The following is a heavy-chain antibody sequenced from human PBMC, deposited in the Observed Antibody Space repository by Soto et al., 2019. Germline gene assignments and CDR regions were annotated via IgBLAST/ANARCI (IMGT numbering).Heavy chain of an antibody. CDR2: ISSSSSTI. CDR3: ASPTYSNYDHGMDV. Sequence: PGGSLRLSCAASGFTFSSYSMNWVRQAPGKGLEWVSYISSSSSTIYYADSVKGRFTISRDNAKNSLYLQMNSLRDEDTAVYYCASPTYSNYDHGMDVWGQGTTVTVSS. V-gene: IGHV3-48*02. D-gene: IGHD4-4*01. J-gene: IGHJ6*02. CDR1: GFTFSSYS.